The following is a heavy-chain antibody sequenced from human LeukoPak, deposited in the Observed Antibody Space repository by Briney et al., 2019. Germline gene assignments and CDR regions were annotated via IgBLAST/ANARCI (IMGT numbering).Heavy chain of an antibody. CDR1: GFTFSSYS. D-gene: IGHD6-13*01. J-gene: IGHJ6*02. V-gene: IGHV3-21*01. CDR2: ISSSSSYI. Sequence: GRSLRLSCAASGFTFSSYSMNWVRQAPGKGLEWVSSISSSSSYIYYADSVKGRFTISRDNAKNSLYLQMNSLRAEDSAVYYCAGTAAGISYGMDVWGQGTTVTVSS. CDR3: AGTAAGISYGMDV.